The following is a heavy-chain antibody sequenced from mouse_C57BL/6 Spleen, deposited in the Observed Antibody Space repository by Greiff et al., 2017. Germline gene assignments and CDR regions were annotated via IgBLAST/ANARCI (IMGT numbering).Heavy chain of an antibody. CDR1: GYSITSGYD. J-gene: IGHJ2*01. CDR2: ISYSGST. Sequence: EVHLVESGPGMVKPSQSLSLTCTVTGYSITSGYDWHWIRHFPGNKLEWMGYISYSGSTNYNPSLKSRISITHDTSKNHFFLKLNSVTTEDTATYYCARGEDGYYYFDYWGQGTTLTVSS. V-gene: IGHV3-1*01. D-gene: IGHD2-3*01. CDR3: ARGEDGYYYFDY.